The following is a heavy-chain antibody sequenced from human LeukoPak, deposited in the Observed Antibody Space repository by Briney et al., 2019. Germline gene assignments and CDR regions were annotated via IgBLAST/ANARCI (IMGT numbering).Heavy chain of an antibody. D-gene: IGHD3-10*01. CDR1: GFTFSNYW. CDR3: ARLLVYASGAEAFDY. CDR2: IGQDGPDK. Sequence: PGGSLRLSCAASGFTFSNYWMSWVRQAPGKGLEWVANIGQDGPDKYYVDSVKGRFTISRDNAKNSLYLQMNRLRAEDTALYYCARLLVYASGAEAFDYWGQGTLVTVSS. J-gene: IGHJ4*02. V-gene: IGHV3-7*01.